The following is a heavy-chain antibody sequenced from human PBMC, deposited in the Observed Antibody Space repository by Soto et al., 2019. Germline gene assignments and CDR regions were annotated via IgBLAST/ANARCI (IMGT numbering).Heavy chain of an antibody. V-gene: IGHV1-24*01. CDR2: FDPEDGET. D-gene: IGHD2-21*01. CDR3: ATGRAVISPFPVWFDP. CDR1: GYTLTELS. Sequence: QVQLVQSGAEVKKPGASVKVSCKVSGYTLTELSMHWVRQAPGKGLEWMGGFDPEDGETIYAQKYQGRVTMTEDTSTDTAYMELSSLRSEDTAVYYCATGRAVISPFPVWFDPWGQGTLVTVSS. J-gene: IGHJ5*02.